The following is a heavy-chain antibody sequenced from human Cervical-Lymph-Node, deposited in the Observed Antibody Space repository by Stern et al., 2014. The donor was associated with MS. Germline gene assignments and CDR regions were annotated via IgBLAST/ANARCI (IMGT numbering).Heavy chain of an antibody. CDR3: GVAGNY. D-gene: IGHD1-1*01. J-gene: IGHJ4*02. CDR2: ISVNGLNT. Sequence: EVQLVESGGDLVQPGGSLRLSCAGSGFTFTNYAMSWVRQAPGKGLEGVSGISVNGLNTYYADSVKGRFTISRDTSTHTLYLQMNSLRADDTAVYYCGVAGNYWGQGTLVTVSS. CDR1: GFTFTNYA. V-gene: IGHV3-23*04.